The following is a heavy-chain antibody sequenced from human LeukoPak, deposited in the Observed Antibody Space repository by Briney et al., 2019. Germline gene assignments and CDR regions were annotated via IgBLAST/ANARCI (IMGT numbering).Heavy chain of an antibody. CDR2: ISYDGSNK. D-gene: IGHD6-13*01. V-gene: IGHV3-30-3*01. Sequence: GGSLRLSCEASGFNFTNAWMTWVRQAPGKGLEWVAVISYDGSNKYYADSVKGRFTISRDNAKNSLYLQMNSLRAEDTAVYYCAREGVGSWYNGRYYMDVWGKGTTVTVSS. CDR1: GFNFTNAW. CDR3: AREGVGSWYNGRYYMDV. J-gene: IGHJ6*03.